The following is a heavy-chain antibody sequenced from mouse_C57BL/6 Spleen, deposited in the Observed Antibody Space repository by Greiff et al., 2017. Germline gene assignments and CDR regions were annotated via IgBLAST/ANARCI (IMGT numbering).Heavy chain of an antibody. J-gene: IGHJ2*01. CDR1: GYTFTDYE. V-gene: IGHV1-15*01. CDR2: IDPETGGT. D-gene: IGHD1-1*01. Sequence: VQLQQSGAELVRPGASVTLSCKASGYTFTDYEMHWVKQTPVHGLEWIGAIDPETGGTAYNQKFKGKAILTADKSSSTAYMELRSLTSEDSAVYDCTRKRYYYGSSYWFDYWGQGTTLTVSS. CDR3: TRKRYYYGSSYWFDY.